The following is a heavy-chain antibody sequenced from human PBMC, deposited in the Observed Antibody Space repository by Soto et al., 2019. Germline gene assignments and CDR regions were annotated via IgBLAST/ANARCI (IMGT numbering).Heavy chain of an antibody. J-gene: IGHJ5*02. CDR3: ARLYYYDSSGSRQNWFDP. V-gene: IGHV4-59*01. D-gene: IGHD3-22*01. CDR1: GGSISSYY. Sequence: SETLYLTCTVSGGSISSYYWSWIRQPPWKGLEWVGYIYYSGSTNYNPSLKSRVNISVDTSKNQFSLKLSSVTAADTAVYYCARLYYYDSSGSRQNWFDPWGQGTLVTVS. CDR2: IYYSGST.